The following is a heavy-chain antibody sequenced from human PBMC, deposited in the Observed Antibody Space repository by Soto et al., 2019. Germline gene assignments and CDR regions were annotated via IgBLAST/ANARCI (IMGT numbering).Heavy chain of an antibody. Sequence: EVHLVESGGGLVKPGGSLRLSCAASGFTFSNAWIHWVRQAPGKGLEWVGRIKSKTDDGTKDFAAHVKGRFAISRDDSKDMVYLQMNSLKTEETGIYSCTTDSYSTIIVVRFDYWGQGTLVTVSS. D-gene: IGHD3-22*01. CDR3: TTDSYSTIIVVRFDY. V-gene: IGHV3-15*07. CDR1: GFTFSNAW. CDR2: IKSKTDDGTK. J-gene: IGHJ4*02.